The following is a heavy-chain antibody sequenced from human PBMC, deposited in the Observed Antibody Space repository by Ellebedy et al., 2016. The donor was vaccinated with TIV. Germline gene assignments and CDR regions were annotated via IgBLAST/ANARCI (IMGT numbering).Heavy chain of an antibody. CDR2: IYYSGST. CDR3: ARQGYTYGSWFDP. V-gene: IGHV4-59*08. Sequence: MPSETLSLTCTVSGGSISSYYWSWIRQPPGKGLEWIGYIYYSGSTNYNPSLKIRVTISVDTSKNQFSLKLSSVTAADTAVYYCARQGYTYGSWFDPWGQGTLVTVSS. D-gene: IGHD5-18*01. CDR1: GGSISSYY. J-gene: IGHJ5*02.